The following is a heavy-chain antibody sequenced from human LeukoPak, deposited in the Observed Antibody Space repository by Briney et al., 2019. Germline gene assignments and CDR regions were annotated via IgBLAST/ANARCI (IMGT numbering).Heavy chain of an antibody. D-gene: IGHD2/OR15-2a*01. V-gene: IGHV3-23*01. CDR3: ARGSPLSYYFDY. CDR1: GFTFSTYA. J-gene: IGHJ4*02. CDR2: ISTSGDTT. Sequence: GESLRLSCAVSGFTFSTYAMHWVRQAPGKGLEWVSIISTSGDTTYYAGSVKGRFTISRDNSKNTLFLQMNSLRAEDTAVYYCARGSPLSYYFDYWGQGTLVTVSS.